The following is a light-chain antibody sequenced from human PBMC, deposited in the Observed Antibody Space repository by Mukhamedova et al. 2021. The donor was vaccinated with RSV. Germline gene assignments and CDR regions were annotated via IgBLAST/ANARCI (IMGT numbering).Light chain of an antibody. J-gene: IGKJ2*01. V-gene: IGKV1-33*01. CDR3: QQYANFPPYT. Sequence: HLNWFQQQPGKAPKRLIYDASNLESGVTSRFSGSGSGTHFTFTINNLQPEDFATYYCQQYANFPPYTFGQGT. CDR2: DAS. CDR1: H.